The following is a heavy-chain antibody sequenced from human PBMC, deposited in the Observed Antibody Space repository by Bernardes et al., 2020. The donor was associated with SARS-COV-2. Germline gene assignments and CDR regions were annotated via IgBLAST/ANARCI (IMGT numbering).Heavy chain of an antibody. CDR1: GFTFSSYA. V-gene: IGHV3-23*01. Sequence: GSLTLSCAASGFTFSSYAMSWVRQAPGKGLEWVSAISGSGGSTYYADSVKGRFTISRDNSKNTLYLQMNSLRAEDTAVYYCAKEASSGYYNYYYYGMDVWGQGTTVTVSS. CDR3: AKEASSGYYNYYYYGMDV. CDR2: ISGSGGST. D-gene: IGHD3-22*01. J-gene: IGHJ6*02.